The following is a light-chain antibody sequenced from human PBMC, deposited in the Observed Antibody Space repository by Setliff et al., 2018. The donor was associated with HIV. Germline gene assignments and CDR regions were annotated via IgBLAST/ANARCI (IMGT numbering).Light chain of an antibody. CDR2: EVF. Sequence: SALTQPASVSASPGQSITISCTGTTSDISHYNVVSWYQQHPDSAPKLLIYEVFNRPSGVSHRFSGSKSGNTASLTISGLQAEDEADYYCSSYTRTNLLVFGTGTKVTVL. CDR3: SSYTRTNLLV. J-gene: IGLJ1*01. V-gene: IGLV2-14*01. CDR1: TSDISHYNV.